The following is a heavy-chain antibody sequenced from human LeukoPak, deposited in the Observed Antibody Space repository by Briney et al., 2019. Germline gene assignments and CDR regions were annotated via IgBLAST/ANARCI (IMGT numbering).Heavy chain of an antibody. Sequence: PGGSLRLSCAASGFTFSTYAMSWVRQAPGKGLEWVSGISGSGGSTFYADSVKGRFTISRDNSKNTLYLQMNSLRAEDTAVYYCAKYGRRAECVQHWGQGTLVTVSS. V-gene: IGHV3-23*01. D-gene: IGHD4-17*01. J-gene: IGHJ1*01. CDR2: ISGSGGST. CDR3: AKYGRRAECVQH. CDR1: GFTFSTYA.